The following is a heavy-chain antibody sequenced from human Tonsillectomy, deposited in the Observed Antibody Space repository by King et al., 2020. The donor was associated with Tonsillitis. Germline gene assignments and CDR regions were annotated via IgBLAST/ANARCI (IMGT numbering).Heavy chain of an antibody. V-gene: IGHV3-7*03. J-gene: IGHJ2*01. CDR3: AREWRASSWRRYWYFDL. CDR2: IRHDGSEK. D-gene: IGHD6-13*01. Sequence: EVQLVESGGGLVQPGGSLRLSCAASGFTFSSYWMSWVRQAPGKGLEGVANIRHDGSEKYYVDSVKGRFTISRDNAKNELYLQMNSLRAEDTAVYYCAREWRASSWRRYWYFDLWGRGTLVTVSS. CDR1: GFTFSSYW.